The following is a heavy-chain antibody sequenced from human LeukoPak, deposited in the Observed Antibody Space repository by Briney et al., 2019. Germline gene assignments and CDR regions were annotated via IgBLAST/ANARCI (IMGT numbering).Heavy chain of an antibody. CDR3: ARKEGDFWSGYLDY. CDR2: IYHSGST. J-gene: IGHJ4*02. CDR1: GGSISSGGYS. Sequence: SETLSLTCAVSGGSISSGGYSWSWIRQPPGKGLEWIGYIYHSGSTYYNPSLKSRVTISVDRSKNQFSLKLSSVTAADTAVYYCARKEGDFWSGYLDYWGQGTLVTVSS. D-gene: IGHD3-3*01. V-gene: IGHV4-30-2*02.